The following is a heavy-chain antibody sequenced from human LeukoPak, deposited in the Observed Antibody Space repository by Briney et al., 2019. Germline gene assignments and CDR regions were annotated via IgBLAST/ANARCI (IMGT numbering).Heavy chain of an antibody. V-gene: IGHV3-30*18. D-gene: IGHD5-24*01. CDR2: ISHDGRNE. Sequence: PGRSLRLSCAASGFTFSSYDMHWVRQAPGKGLEWVAFISHDGRNEHYADSVKGRFTISRDTSKNTLYLQMKTLRAEDTAVYYCAKDPRRWLDMGCFAYWGQGTLVTVSS. J-gene: IGHJ4*02. CDR3: AKDPRRWLDMGCFAY. CDR1: GFTFSSYD.